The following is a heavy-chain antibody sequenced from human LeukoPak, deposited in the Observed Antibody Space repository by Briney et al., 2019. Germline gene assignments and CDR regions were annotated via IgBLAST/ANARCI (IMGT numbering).Heavy chain of an antibody. CDR2: INGDGSTT. CDR1: GFTFSNSW. CDR3: AKDDYGSCDY. J-gene: IGHJ4*02. Sequence: GGPLRLSCAASGFTFSNSWMHWVRQAPGKGLVWVSRINGDGSTTNYADSVKGRFTISRDNARNTLYLQMNSLRPEDTAVYYCAKDDYGSCDYWGQGTIVTVSS. V-gene: IGHV3-74*01. D-gene: IGHD3-10*01.